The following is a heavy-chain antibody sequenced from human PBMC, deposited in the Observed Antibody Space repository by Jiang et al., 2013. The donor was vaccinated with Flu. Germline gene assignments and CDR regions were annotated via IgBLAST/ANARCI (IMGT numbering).Heavy chain of an antibody. CDR3: ASRVEMASGAFDI. V-gene: IGHV4-59*08. CDR1: GGSISSYY. D-gene: IGHD5-24*01. Sequence: PGLVKPSETLSLTCTVSGGSISSYYWSWIRQPPGKGLEWIGYIYYSGSTNYNPSLKSRVTISVDTSKNQFSLKLSSVTAADTAVYYCASRVEMASGAFDIWGQGTMVTVSS. CDR2: IYYSGST. J-gene: IGHJ3*02.